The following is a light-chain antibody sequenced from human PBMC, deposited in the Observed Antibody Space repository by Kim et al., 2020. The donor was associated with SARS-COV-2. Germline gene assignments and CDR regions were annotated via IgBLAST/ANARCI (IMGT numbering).Light chain of an antibody. CDR1: KLGDKY. Sequence: SYELTQPPSVSVSPGQTASITCSGDKLGDKYACWYQHKPGQSPVLVIYQDSKRPSGIPERFSGSNSGNTATLTISGTQAMADAAYYCPSWDSIPGWVFGG. CDR3: PSWDSIPGWV. J-gene: IGLJ3*02. V-gene: IGLV3-1*01. CDR2: QDS.